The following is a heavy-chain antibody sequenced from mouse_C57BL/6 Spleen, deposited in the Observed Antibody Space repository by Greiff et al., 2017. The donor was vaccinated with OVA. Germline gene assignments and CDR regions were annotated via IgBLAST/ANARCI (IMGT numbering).Heavy chain of an antibody. Sequence: QVTLKVSGPGILQPSQTLSLTCSFSGFSLSTFGMGVGWIRQPSGKGLEWLAHIWWDDDKYYNPALKSRLTISKDTSKNQVFLKIANVVTAVSATYSCARIWYYGSSYWYFDVWCTGTTVTVSS. CDR1: GFSLSTFGMG. CDR3: ARIWYYGSSYWYFDV. CDR2: IWWDDDK. J-gene: IGHJ1*03. V-gene: IGHV8-8*01. D-gene: IGHD1-1*01.